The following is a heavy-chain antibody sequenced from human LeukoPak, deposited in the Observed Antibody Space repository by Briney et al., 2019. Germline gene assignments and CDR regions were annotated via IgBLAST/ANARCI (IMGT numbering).Heavy chain of an antibody. J-gene: IGHJ4*02. Sequence: AVKLTCKGSGYTFTGYYLHWVRQAPGQGLELMGLINPNSGGTNYAQKFQGRVTMTRDTSISTAYMELSRLRSDDTAVYYCAILGVGYCSGGSCYPDYYFDYWGQGTLVTVSS. CDR1: GYTFTGYY. D-gene: IGHD2-15*01. V-gene: IGHV1-2*02. CDR3: AILGVGYCSGGSCYPDYYFDY. CDR2: INPNSGGT.